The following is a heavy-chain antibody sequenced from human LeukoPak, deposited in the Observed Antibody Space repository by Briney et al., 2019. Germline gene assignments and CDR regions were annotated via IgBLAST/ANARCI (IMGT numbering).Heavy chain of an antibody. V-gene: IGHV4-59*01. CDR3: ARARSSHLGHWFDP. Sequence: SETLSLTCTVSGGSLSSYYWSWIRQPPGEGLEWIGYIYYSGSTNYNPSLKSRVTISVDTSKNQFSLKLSSVTAADTAVYYCARARSSHLGHWFDPWGQGTLVTVSS. CDR1: GGSLSSYY. J-gene: IGHJ5*02. CDR2: IYYSGST. D-gene: IGHD6-19*01.